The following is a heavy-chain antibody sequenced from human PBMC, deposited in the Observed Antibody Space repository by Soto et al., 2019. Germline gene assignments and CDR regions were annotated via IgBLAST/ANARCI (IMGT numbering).Heavy chain of an antibody. CDR1: GGTFSSYA. D-gene: IGHD4-17*01. CDR3: ARDPYGDFRGAFDI. CDR2: IIPIFGTA. J-gene: IGHJ3*02. Sequence: SVKVSCKASGGTFSSYAISWVRQAPGQGLEWMGGIIPIFGTANYAQKFQGRVTITADESTSTAYMELSSLRSEDTAVYYCARDPYGDFRGAFDIWGQGAMVTVSS. V-gene: IGHV1-69*13.